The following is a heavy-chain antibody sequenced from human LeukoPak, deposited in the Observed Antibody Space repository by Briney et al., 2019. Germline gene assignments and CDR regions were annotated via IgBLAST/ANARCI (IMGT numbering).Heavy chain of an antibody. J-gene: IGHJ4*02. D-gene: IGHD6-13*01. CDR2: IYYSGST. CDR3: ARGSSWYGDFNYFDY. V-gene: IGHV4-59*01. CDR1: GGSISSYY. Sequence: SETLSLTCTVSGGSISSYYWSWIRQPPGKGLEWIGYIYYSGSTNYNPSLKSRVTISVDTSKNQFSLKLSSVTAADTAVYYCARGSSWYGDFNYFDYWGQGTLVTVSS.